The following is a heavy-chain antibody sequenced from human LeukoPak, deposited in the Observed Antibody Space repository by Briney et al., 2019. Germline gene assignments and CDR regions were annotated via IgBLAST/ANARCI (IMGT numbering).Heavy chain of an antibody. Sequence: SETLSLTCTVSGGFINSYYWGWIPQPAREGLEWIGRVYTSGITNYNPSLKSRITMSVDTSKNQFSLKLTSVTAADTAVYYCARHNGFDRGYYYYMDVWGKGTTVTVSS. CDR2: VYTSGIT. D-gene: IGHD3-9*01. J-gene: IGHJ6*03. CDR3: ARHNGFDRGYYYYMDV. CDR1: GGFINSYY. V-gene: IGHV4-4*07.